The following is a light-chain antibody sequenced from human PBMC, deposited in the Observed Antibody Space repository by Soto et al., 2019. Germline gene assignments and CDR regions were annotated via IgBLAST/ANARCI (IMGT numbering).Light chain of an antibody. Sequence: QMTQCPSSLYATVEDRVIITCRSSHSISNHLNWYQQKPGKDPKILIFAASSLQSGVPSRFSGSRSGPAVSLIIISLQHDDFATYYCSQRYSSPPTFGQGTKVDIK. CDR1: HSISNH. CDR2: AAS. V-gene: IGKV1-39*01. J-gene: IGKJ1*01. CDR3: SQRYSSPPT.